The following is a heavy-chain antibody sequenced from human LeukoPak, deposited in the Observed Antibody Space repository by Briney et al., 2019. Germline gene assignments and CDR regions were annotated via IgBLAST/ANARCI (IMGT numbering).Heavy chain of an antibody. CDR3: ARDLTTVVRDGYFDY. V-gene: IGHV1-69*04. Sequence: SVKVSCKASGGTFSSYAISWVRQAPGQGLEWMGRIIPILGIANYAQKFQGRVTITADKSTSTAYMELSSPRSEDTAVYYCARDLTTVVRDGYFDYWGQGTLVTVSS. D-gene: IGHD4-23*01. CDR1: GGTFSSYA. J-gene: IGHJ4*02. CDR2: IIPILGIA.